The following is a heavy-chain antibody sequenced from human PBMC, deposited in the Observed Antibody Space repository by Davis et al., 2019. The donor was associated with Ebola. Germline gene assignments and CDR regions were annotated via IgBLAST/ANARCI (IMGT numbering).Heavy chain of an antibody. CDR2: ISSSGNNT. CDR3: AKHEGWELHEYYLDY. Sequence: GESLKISCAASGFTFSSYAMSWVRQAPGKGLEWVSAISSSGNNTYYADSVKGRFTISRDNSKNTLYLQMSSLRADDTAIYFCAKHEGWELHEYYLDYWGQGTLVTVSS. V-gene: IGHV3-23*01. J-gene: IGHJ4*02. CDR1: GFTFSSYA. D-gene: IGHD2/OR15-2a*01.